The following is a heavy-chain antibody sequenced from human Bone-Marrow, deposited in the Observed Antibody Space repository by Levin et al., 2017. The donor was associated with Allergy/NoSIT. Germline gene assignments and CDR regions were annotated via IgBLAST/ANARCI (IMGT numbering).Heavy chain of an antibody. J-gene: IGHJ4*02. CDR3: GRGMGISH. CDR2: MNSSTGTI. Sequence: GGSLRLSCAASGFSISAYNMHWVRQAPGKGLECVSYMNSSTGTIHYAESVQGRFTISRDNAKNSLFLQMNSLRVEDTAVYYCGRGMGISHWGQGTLVTVSS. CDR1: GFSISAYN. D-gene: IGHD7-27*01. V-gene: IGHV3-48*01.